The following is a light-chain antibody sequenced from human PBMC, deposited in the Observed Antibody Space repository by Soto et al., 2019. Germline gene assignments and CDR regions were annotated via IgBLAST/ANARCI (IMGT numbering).Light chain of an antibody. CDR3: ISHTERQPYL. CDR2: AVS. V-gene: IGLV2-14*03. Sequence: LTQPASVSGSPGQSITISCSRTSSDIGSYNHVAWYHQFLGKTPKLMIYAVSDRPPEVSDRFSGSKSDITASLTISGLLTKGEADSYCISHTERQPYLSGTGTKVTVL. CDR1: SSDIGSYNH. J-gene: IGLJ1*01.